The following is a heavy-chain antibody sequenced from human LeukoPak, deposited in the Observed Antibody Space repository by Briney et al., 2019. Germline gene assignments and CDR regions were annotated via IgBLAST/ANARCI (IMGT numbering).Heavy chain of an antibody. J-gene: IGHJ6*04. Sequence: GGSLRLSCAASGFTFDDYAMHWVRQAPGKGLEWVSYISSSSSTIYYADSVKGRFTISRDNAKNSLYLQMNGLRAEDTAVYYCAREGSWGKGTTVTISS. CDR2: ISSSSSTI. CDR3: AREGS. V-gene: IGHV3-48*01. CDR1: GFTFDDYA.